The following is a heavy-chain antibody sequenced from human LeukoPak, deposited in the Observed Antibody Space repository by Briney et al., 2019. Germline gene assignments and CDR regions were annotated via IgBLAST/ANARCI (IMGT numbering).Heavy chain of an antibody. CDR3: AKDWDDSLGY. CDR1: GFTFSSYG. V-gene: IGHV3-30*02. CDR2: IRYDGSNK. J-gene: IGHJ4*02. Sequence: GGSLRLSCAASGFTFSSYGMHWVRQAPGKGLEGVAFIRYDGSNKYYADSVKGRFTISRDNSKNTLYLQMNSLRAEDTAVYYCAKDWDDSLGYWGQGTLVTVSS. D-gene: IGHD1-26*01.